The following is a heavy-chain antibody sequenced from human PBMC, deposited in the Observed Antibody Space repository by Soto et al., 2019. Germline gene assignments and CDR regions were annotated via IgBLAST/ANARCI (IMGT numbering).Heavy chain of an antibody. CDR2: FYSSGSI. Sequence: KASETLSLTCFVSGYSITAGGYYWSWICHHPGKGLEWIGSFYSSGSIIYNPSLRSRVSISGDTSSNQFSMSLTSVTAADTARYYCARMYSSGSGWFHPWGQGTLVTVSS. J-gene: IGHJ5*02. V-gene: IGHV4-31*03. CDR1: GYSITAGGYY. D-gene: IGHD6-19*01. CDR3: ARMYSSGSGWFHP.